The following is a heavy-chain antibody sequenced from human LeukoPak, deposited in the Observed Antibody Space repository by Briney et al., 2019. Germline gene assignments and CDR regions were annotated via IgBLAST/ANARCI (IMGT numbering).Heavy chain of an antibody. CDR2: INPSGST. V-gene: IGHV4-34*01. CDR3: ARAVGDSGDDVLY. D-gene: IGHD5-12*01. J-gene: IGHJ4*02. Sequence: SETLSLTCAVYGGSFSGYYWSWIRQSPGKGLEWVGEINPSGSTNYNPSLKSRVTISVDTSNNHFSLKLSSVTAADTAVYYCARAVGDSGDDVLYWGRGTLVTVSS. CDR1: GGSFSGYY.